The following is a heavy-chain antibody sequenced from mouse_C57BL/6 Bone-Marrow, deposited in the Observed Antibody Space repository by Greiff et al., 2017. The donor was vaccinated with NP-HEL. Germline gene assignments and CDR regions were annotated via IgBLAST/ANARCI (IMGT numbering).Heavy chain of an antibody. CDR3: TTGSTTVVANFDY. CDR2: IDPENGDT. Sequence: VQLQQSGAELVRPGASVKLSCTASGFNIKDDYMHWVKQRPEQGLEWIGWIDPENGDTEYASKFQGKATITADTSSNTAYLQLSSLTSEDTAVYYCTTGSTTVVANFDYWGQGTTLTVSS. CDR1: GFNIKDDY. D-gene: IGHD1-1*01. V-gene: IGHV14-4*01. J-gene: IGHJ2*01.